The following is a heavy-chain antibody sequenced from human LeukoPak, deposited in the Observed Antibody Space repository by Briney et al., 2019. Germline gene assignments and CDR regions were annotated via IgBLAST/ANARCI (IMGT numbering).Heavy chain of an antibody. J-gene: IGHJ4*02. V-gene: IGHV4-59*01. Sequence: PSETLSLTCTVSGGSISSYYRSWIRQHPGKGLEWIGYIYYSGSTNYNPSLKSRVTISVDTSKNQFSLKLSSVTAADTAVYYCARATWLPVGLYYYDSSGYYYYFDYWGQGTLVTVSS. D-gene: IGHD3-22*01. CDR3: ARATWLPVGLYYYDSSGYYYYFDY. CDR2: IYYSGST. CDR1: GGSISSYY.